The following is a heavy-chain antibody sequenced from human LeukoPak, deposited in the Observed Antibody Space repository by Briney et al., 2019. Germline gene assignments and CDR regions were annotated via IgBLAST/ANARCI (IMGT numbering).Heavy chain of an antibody. CDR3: AKDYASSIWAYYFVH. J-gene: IGHJ4*02. D-gene: IGHD6-13*01. V-gene: IGHV3-30*02. CDR2: IRYDGSTH. Sequence: PGGSLRLSCAASGFTFSNYGMNWVRQAPGKGQEWVAFIRYDGSTHPYADSVKGRVTVSRDDSKNTVYLQMNSMRGEDTAVYYCAKDYASSIWAYYFVHWGQGTLVTVSS. CDR1: GFTFSNYG.